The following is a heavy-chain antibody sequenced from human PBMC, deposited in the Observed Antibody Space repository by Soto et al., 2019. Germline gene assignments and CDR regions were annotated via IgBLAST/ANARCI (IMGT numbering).Heavy chain of an antibody. CDR3: AGQTFTIAAASYGRSNWFDP. CDR1: RGSITSSSHF. J-gene: IGHJ5*02. CDR2: IYFTGNT. D-gene: IGHD6-25*01. V-gene: IGHV4-39*01. Sequence: SETLSLTCSASRGSITSSSHFWGWVRQPPGKGLEWIGTIYFTGNTYYTPSLKGRLTMSIDTSKNKFSLILNSVPAAATAVYYCAGQTFTIAAASYGRSNWFDPWGPGTLVTVSS.